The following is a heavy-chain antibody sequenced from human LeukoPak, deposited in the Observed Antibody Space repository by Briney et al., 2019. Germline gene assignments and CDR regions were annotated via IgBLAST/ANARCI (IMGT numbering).Heavy chain of an antibody. J-gene: IGHJ5*02. CDR2: ISGSGGST. CDR3: AKDSTPLGFRDWFDP. Sequence: GGSLRLSCAASGFTFSSYAMSWVRQAPGKGLEWVSAISGSGGSTYYADSVKGRFTISRDNSKNTLYLQMNSLRAEDTAVYYCAKDSTPLGFRDWFDPWGQGTLATVSS. CDR1: GFTFSSYA. V-gene: IGHV3-23*01.